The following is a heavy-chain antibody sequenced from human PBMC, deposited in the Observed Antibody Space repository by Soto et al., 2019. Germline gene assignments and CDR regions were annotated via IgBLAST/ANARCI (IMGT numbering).Heavy chain of an antibody. CDR3: EIRSWKELEEIDAFAN. D-gene: IGHD1-1*01. CDR2: VDSSGRS. V-gene: IGHV4-4*08. Sequence: QVQLQESGPGLVKPSETLSLTCTVSGVSVTNYYWTWIRQPPGKGLEWIGYVDSSGRSIHNPSHESRNTKSIVSIKNPTSLELASVTPAAAAVYYWEIRSWKELEEIDAFANWGQGIMVTVSS. CDR1: GVSVTNYY. J-gene: IGHJ3*02.